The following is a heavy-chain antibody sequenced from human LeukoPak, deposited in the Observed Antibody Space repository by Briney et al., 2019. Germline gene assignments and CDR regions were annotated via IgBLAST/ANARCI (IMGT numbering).Heavy chain of an antibody. CDR2: INPSGGST. CDR3: ARDLASSGYYWD. CDR1: GYIFTNYY. J-gene: IGHJ4*02. V-gene: IGHV1-46*01. Sequence: GASVRVSCKASGYIFTNYYMHWVRQAPGQGLGWMGIINPSGGSTSYAQKFQGRVTMTRDTSTSTVYMELSSLRSEDTAVYFCARDLASSGYYWDWGQGTLVTVSS. D-gene: IGHD3-22*01.